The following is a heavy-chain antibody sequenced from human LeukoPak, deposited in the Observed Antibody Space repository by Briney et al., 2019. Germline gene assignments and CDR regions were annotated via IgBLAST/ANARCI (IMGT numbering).Heavy chain of an antibody. CDR1: GYTFTSYD. CDR3: ARGLGPRVLSWRNSNAFDI. V-gene: IGHV1-8*01. J-gene: IGHJ3*02. Sequence: GASVKVSCKASGYTFTSYDINWVRQATGQGLEWMGWMNPNSGNTGYAQKFQGRVTMTRNTSISTAYMELSSLRSEDTAVYYCARGLGPRVLSWRNSNAFDIWGQGTMVTVSS. D-gene: IGHD1-7*01. CDR2: MNPNSGNT.